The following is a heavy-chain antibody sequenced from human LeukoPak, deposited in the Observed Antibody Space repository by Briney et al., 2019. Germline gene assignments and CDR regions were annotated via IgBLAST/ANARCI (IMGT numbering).Heavy chain of an antibody. D-gene: IGHD3-10*01. Sequence: PSETLSLTCTVSGGSINSHYWNWIRQPPGKGLEWIGYMYHSGGTNYNPPLKSRVTISVDTSKKQFSLRLTSVTAADTAVYYCAATLYFGDPFDPWGQGALVTVSS. CDR3: AATLYFGDPFDP. J-gene: IGHJ5*02. CDR1: GGSINSHY. CDR2: MYHSGGT. V-gene: IGHV4-59*11.